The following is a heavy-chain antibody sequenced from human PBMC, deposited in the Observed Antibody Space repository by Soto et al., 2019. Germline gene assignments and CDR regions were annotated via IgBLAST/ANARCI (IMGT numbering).Heavy chain of an antibody. CDR3: ARRARPDFYYMDV. CDR1: GFTLSGYA. D-gene: IGHD6-6*01. Sequence: EVQLAESGGGLAQPGGSLRLACAASGFTLSGYAMDWVRQAPGKVLEYVSGISSNGVGTYYANSVQGRFTISRDNSKNTVYLQMGSLRPEDMAVYYCARRARPDFYYMDVWGKGTTVTVSS. CDR2: ISSNGVGT. V-gene: IGHV3-64*01. J-gene: IGHJ6*03.